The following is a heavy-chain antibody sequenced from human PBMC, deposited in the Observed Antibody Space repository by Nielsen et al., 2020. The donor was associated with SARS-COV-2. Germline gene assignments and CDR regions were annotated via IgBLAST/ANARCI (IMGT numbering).Heavy chain of an antibody. D-gene: IGHD2-2*01. J-gene: IGHJ5*02. V-gene: IGHV1-46*01. Sequence: ASVKVSCKASGYTFTSYYMHWVRQAPGQGLEWMGIINPSGGSTSYAQKFQGRVTITADESTSTAYMELSSLRSEDTAVYYCARYCSSTSCYFWGVYWFDPWGQGTLVTVSS. CDR1: GYTFTSYY. CDR2: INPSGGST. CDR3: ARYCSSTSCYFWGVYWFDP.